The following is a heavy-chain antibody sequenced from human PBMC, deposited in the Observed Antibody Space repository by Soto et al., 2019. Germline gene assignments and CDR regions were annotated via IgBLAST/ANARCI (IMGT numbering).Heavy chain of an antibody. CDR3: AGPPETPWADPGDYYYGMDV. Sequence: PGESLKISCKGSGYSFTSYWISWVRQMPGKGLEWMGRIDPSDSYTNYSPSFQGHVTISADKSISTAYLQWSSLKASDTAMYYCAGPPETPWADPGDYYYGMDVWGQGTTVTVSS. CDR2: IDPSDSYT. J-gene: IGHJ6*02. D-gene: IGHD3-10*01. CDR1: GYSFTSYW. V-gene: IGHV5-10-1*01.